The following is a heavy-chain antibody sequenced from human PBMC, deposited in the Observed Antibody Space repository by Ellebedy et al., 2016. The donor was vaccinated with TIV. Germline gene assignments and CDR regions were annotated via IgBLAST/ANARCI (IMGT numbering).Heavy chain of an antibody. D-gene: IGHD4-11*01. J-gene: IGHJ3*02. Sequence: GESLKISCAASGFIFNTYAMGWVRQAPGNGLEWVSSISISGDATYYIDSVKGRFTMSRDNPKNTLYLQMNSLRAEDTAVYYSARANSDSTFDMWGQGTMVTVSS. CDR1: GFIFNTYA. CDR3: ARANSDSTFDM. CDR2: ISISGDAT. V-gene: IGHV3-23*01.